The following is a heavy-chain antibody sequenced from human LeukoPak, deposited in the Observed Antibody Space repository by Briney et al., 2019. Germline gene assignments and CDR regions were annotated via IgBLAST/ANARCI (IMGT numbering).Heavy chain of an antibody. Sequence: GGSLRLSCATSGFTFSPYSINWVRQAPGKGLEWIAYINAHRTTYYADSVEGRFTISRDNAKNSAYLQLSSLRVEDTAMYYCARSVEGSFDYWGQGTLVTVSS. D-gene: IGHD6-19*01. CDR1: GFTFSPYS. CDR2: INAHRTT. CDR3: ARSVEGSFDY. V-gene: IGHV3-48*01. J-gene: IGHJ4*02.